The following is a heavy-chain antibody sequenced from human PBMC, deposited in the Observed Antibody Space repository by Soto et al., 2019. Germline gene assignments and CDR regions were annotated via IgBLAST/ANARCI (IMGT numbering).Heavy chain of an antibody. CDR3: ATGQGLGADFIDF. J-gene: IGHJ4*02. CDR2: ISGPTGST. D-gene: IGHD6-19*01. Sequence: EVQLLESGGGLVQPGGSLRLSCAASGFTFSAYAMNWVRQAPGKGLQWVATISGPTGSTYYADSVKGRFTISTASSKNTLFLQMNSLRAEDTAVYYCATGQGLGADFIDFWGQGTLVSVSS. CDR1: GFTFSAYA. V-gene: IGHV3-23*01.